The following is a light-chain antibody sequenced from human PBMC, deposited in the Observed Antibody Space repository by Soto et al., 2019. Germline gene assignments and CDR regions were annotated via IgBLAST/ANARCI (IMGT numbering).Light chain of an antibody. CDR3: QTSGSGIVV. CDR2: LNSDGSH. V-gene: IGLV4-69*01. Sequence: QPVLTQSPSASASLGASVKLTCTLSSGHSNYAIAWHQQQSEKGPRYLMKLNSDGSHSKGDGIPDRFSGSSSGAERYPTIASLQSDDEADYYCQTSGSGIVVFGGGTKLTVL. CDR1: SGHSNYA. J-gene: IGLJ2*01.